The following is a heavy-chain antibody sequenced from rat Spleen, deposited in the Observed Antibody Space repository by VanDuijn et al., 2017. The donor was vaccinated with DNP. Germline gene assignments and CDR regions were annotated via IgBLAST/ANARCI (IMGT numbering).Heavy chain of an antibody. CDR2: INNAGST. CDR1: GYSITRGNG. CDR3: AAYYDGTYYYFDY. J-gene: IGHJ2*01. Sequence: EVQLQESGPGLVKPSQSLSLTCSVTGYSITRGNGWNWIRKFPGNKLEWMGYINNAGSTNYNPSLKSRISITRDTSKNQFFLQVNSVTTEDTATYYCAAYYDGTYYYFDYWGQGVMVTVSS. D-gene: IGHD1-12*02. V-gene: IGHV3-3*01.